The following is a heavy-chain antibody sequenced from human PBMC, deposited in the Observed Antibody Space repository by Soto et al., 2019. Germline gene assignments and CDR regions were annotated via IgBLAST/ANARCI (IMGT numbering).Heavy chain of an antibody. V-gene: IGHV3-9*01. CDR2: ISWNSGSI. CDR3: AKGASRYCSSTSCYAFDY. D-gene: IGHD2-2*01. Sequence: GGSLILSCASSGFTFDDYAMHWVRQAPGKGLEWVSGISWNSGSIGYADSVKGRFTISRDNAKNSLYLQMNSLRAEDTALYYCAKGASRYCSSTSCYAFDYWGQGTLVTVSS. CDR1: GFTFDDYA. J-gene: IGHJ4*02.